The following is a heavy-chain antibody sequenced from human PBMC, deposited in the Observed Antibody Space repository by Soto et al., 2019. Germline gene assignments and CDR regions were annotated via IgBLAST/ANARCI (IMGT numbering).Heavy chain of an antibody. D-gene: IGHD3-10*01. CDR3: ARGMSYGSGSYGYYYYGMDV. CDR1: GYTFTSYA. V-gene: IGHV1-3*01. Sequence: ASVKVCCKASGYTFTSYAMHWVRQAPGQRLEWMGWINAGNGNTKYSQKFQGRVTITRDTSASTAYMELSSLRSEDTAVYYCARGMSYGSGSYGYYYYGMDVWG. J-gene: IGHJ6*02. CDR2: INAGNGNT.